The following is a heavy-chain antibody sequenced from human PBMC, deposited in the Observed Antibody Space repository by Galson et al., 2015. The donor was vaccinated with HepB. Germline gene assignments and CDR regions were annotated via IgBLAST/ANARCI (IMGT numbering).Heavy chain of an antibody. CDR2: ITPSGDNT. CDR1: GFTFSYYA. V-gene: IGHV3-23*01. Sequence: SLRLSCAASGFTFSYYAMRWVRQAPGKGLEWVSAITPSGDNTYSADSMKGRFTISRDNSKNTLYLQMNSLRPEDTAVYYCARDRRVQVSPMILVITYYFDYWGQGTLVTVSS. CDR3: ARDRRVQVSPMILVITYYFDY. D-gene: IGHD3-22*01. J-gene: IGHJ4*02.